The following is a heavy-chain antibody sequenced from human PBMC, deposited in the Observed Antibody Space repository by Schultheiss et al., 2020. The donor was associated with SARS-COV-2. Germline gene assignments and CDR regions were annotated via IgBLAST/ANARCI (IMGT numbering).Heavy chain of an antibody. D-gene: IGHD2-2*02. V-gene: IGHV1-46*01. CDR2: INPSGGST. Sequence: ASVKVSCKASGYTFINYYMHWVRQAPGEGLEWMGIINPSGGSTTYAQKFQGRITITADESTSTAYMELSSLRSEDTAVYYCARRPRYCSSTSCHISGGFDYWGQGTLVTVSS. CDR3: ARRPRYCSSTSCHISGGFDY. CDR1: GYTFINYY. J-gene: IGHJ4*02.